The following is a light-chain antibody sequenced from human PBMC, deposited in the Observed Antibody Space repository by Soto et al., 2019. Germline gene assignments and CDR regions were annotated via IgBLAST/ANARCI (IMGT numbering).Light chain of an antibody. Sequence: QSALTQPASVYGSPGQSITISCTGTSSDAGGYNYVSWYQQHPGKAPKLMIYEVSKRPSGVSNRFSGSKSGNTASLTISGLQAEDEADYYCSSYTSSTTLSAVFGGGTQLTVL. CDR3: SSYTSSTTLSAV. J-gene: IGLJ7*01. CDR2: EVS. V-gene: IGLV2-14*01. CDR1: SSDAGGYNY.